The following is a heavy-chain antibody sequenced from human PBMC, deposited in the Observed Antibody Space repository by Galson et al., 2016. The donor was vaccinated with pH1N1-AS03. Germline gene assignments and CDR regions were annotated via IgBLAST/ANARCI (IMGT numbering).Heavy chain of an antibody. Sequence: SLRLSCAASGFTFSSYSMNWVRQAPGKGLEWVSSISCSGNYKYYADSVKGRFTVSRDNAMNSLYLQMNSLRDKDTALYYCARSRSPDYYDSSTYRPDAFDIWGQGTMVTVSS. CDR3: ARSRSPDYYDSSTYRPDAFDI. J-gene: IGHJ3*02. CDR1: GFTFSSYS. CDR2: ISCSGNYK. D-gene: IGHD3-22*01. V-gene: IGHV3-21*01.